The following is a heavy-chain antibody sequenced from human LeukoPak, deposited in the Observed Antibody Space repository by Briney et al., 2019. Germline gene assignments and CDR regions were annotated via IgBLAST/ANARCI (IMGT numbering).Heavy chain of an antibody. V-gene: IGHV4-38-2*02. J-gene: IGHJ4*02. Sequence: SETLSLTCTVSNYSINNDYYWGWIRQPPGKGLEWIGNSHHSGSSYFNPSLGSRVTMSVDTSKNHFSLSLTSVTAADTAVYYCVRVGDSISFDYWGQGTLASVSS. D-gene: IGHD3-3*02. CDR3: VRVGDSISFDY. CDR1: NYSINNDYY. CDR2: SHHSGSS.